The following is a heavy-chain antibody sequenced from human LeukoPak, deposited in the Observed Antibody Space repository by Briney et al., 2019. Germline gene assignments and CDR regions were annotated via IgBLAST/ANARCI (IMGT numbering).Heavy chain of an antibody. V-gene: IGHV5-51*01. Sequence: GESLKISCKGSGYTFSNYWIGWVRQMPGKGLEWMGIIYPGDSETRYNPSFQGKVTISADKSSNTASLQWNSLKASDTAMYYCARHLVYDTGYCDYWGQGTLVTVSS. CDR3: ARHLVYDTGYCDY. D-gene: IGHD3-9*01. J-gene: IGHJ4*02. CDR2: IYPGDSET. CDR1: GYTFSNYW.